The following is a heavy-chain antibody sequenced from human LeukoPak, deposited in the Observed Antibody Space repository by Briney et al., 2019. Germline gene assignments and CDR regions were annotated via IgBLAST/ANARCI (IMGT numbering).Heavy chain of an antibody. D-gene: IGHD6-13*01. Sequence: SETLSLTCTVSGGSISSGGYYWSWIRQHPGKGLEWIGYIYYSGSTYYNPSLKSRVTISVDTSKNQFSLKLSSVTAADTAVYYCAGGAAAGYFDYWGQGTLVTVSS. J-gene: IGHJ4*02. CDR3: AGGAAAGYFDY. CDR2: IYYSGST. V-gene: IGHV4-31*03. CDR1: GGSISSGGYY.